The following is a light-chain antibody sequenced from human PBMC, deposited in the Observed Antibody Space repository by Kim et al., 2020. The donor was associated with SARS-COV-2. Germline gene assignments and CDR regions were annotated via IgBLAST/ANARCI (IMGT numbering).Light chain of an antibody. CDR1: QSVSSSY. V-gene: IGKV3-20*01. CDR3: QGQGSSRWR. J-gene: IGKJ1*01. Sequence: EIVLTQSPGTLSLSPGERSTLSCRASQSVSSSYLAWYQQKPGQAPRLLIYGASSRATGIPDRFSGSGSGTDFTLTISRLEPEDFAVYYCQGQGSSRWRIGRGNKVDIK. CDR2: GAS.